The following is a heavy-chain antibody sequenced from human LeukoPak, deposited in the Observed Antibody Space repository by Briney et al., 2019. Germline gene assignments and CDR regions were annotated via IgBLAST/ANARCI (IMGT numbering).Heavy chain of an antibody. Sequence: GGSLRLSCAASGFTFSSYAMSWVRQAPGKGLEWVSAISGSGGSTYYADSVKGRFTISRDNSKNTLYLQMNSLRAEDTAVYYCAKEKYYYDSSGYYRYFDYWGQGTLVTVSS. CDR1: GFTFSSYA. V-gene: IGHV3-23*01. CDR2: ISGSGGST. J-gene: IGHJ4*02. D-gene: IGHD3-22*01. CDR3: AKEKYYYDSSGYYRYFDY.